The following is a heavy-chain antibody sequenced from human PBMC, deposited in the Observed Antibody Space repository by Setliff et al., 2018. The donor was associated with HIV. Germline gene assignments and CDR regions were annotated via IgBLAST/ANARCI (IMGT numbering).Heavy chain of an antibody. D-gene: IGHD5-12*01. J-gene: IGHJ4*02. V-gene: IGHV4-39*01. CDR2: IYYSGGT. CDR3: ARLGDSGYDFRGYFDY. CDR1: GGSISSSRYY. Sequence: SETLSLTCTVSGGSISSSRYYWGWIRQPPGKGLEWIGSIYYSGGTYYNPSLNSRVTISVDTSRNQFSLKLTSVTAADTALYFCARLGDSGYDFRGYFDYWGQGKLVTVSS.